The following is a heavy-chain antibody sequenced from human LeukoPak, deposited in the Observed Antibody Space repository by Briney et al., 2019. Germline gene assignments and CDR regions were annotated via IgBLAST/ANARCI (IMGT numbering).Heavy chain of an antibody. CDR2: IYYSGST. J-gene: IGHJ3*02. CDR1: GGSFSGYY. Sequence: SETLSLTCAVYGGSFSGYYWSWIRQPPGKGLEWIGYIYYSGSTNYNPSLKSRVTISVDTSKNQFSLKLSSVTAADTAVYYCARVKYDAFDIWGQGTMVTVSS. V-gene: IGHV4-59*01. CDR3: ARVKYDAFDI.